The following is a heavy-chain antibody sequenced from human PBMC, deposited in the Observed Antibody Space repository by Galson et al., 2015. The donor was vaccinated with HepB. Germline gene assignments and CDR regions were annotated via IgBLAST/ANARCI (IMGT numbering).Heavy chain of an antibody. Sequence: CAISGDSVSSNSAAWNWVRQSPSRGLEWLGRTYYRSKWYNDYAVSVKSRITINPDTSKNQFSLQLNSVTPEDTAVYYCARDYYDSSGYYYPFDYWGQGTLVTVSS. D-gene: IGHD3-22*01. J-gene: IGHJ4*02. V-gene: IGHV6-1*01. CDR2: TYYRSKWYN. CDR3: ARDYYDSSGYYYPFDY. CDR1: GDSVSSNSAA.